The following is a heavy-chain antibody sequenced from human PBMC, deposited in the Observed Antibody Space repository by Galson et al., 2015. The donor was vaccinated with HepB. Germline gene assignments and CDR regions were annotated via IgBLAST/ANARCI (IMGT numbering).Heavy chain of an antibody. Sequence: SCKASGYSFTRYGISWVRQAPGQGLEWMGWVNAYNGNTNYAQKLQGRVTMTTDTSTSTAYMELRRLRSDDTAVYYCARGFITMVRGGFDPWGQGTLVTVSS. D-gene: IGHD3-10*01. CDR1: GYSFTRYG. CDR3: ARGFITMVRGGFDP. V-gene: IGHV1-18*04. J-gene: IGHJ5*02. CDR2: VNAYNGNT.